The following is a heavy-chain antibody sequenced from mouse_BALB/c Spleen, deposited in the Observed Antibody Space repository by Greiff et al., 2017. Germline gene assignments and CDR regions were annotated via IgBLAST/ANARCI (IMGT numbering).Heavy chain of an antibody. CDR1: GFTFSSFG. Sequence: DVQLVESGGGLVQPGGSRKLSCAASGFTFSSFGMHWVRQAPEKGLEWVAYISSGSSTIYYADTVKGRFTISRDNPKNTLFLQMTSLRSEDTAMYYCARGAYGNYGYFDVWGAGTTVTVSS. V-gene: IGHV5-17*02. D-gene: IGHD2-1*01. J-gene: IGHJ1*01. CDR2: ISSGSSTI. CDR3: ARGAYGNYGYFDV.